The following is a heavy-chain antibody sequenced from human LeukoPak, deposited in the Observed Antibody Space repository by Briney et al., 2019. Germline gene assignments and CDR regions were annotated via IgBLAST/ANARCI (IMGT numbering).Heavy chain of an antibody. CDR1: GFTFSSNW. CDR2: ITTSDGNT. V-gene: IGHV3-23*01. CDR3: AKDGGLWVSAHWGDS. Sequence: GGSLRLSCATSGFTFSSNWMSWGRQAPGKGLEWVSTITTSDGNTYYADSVKGRFTVSRDNSKNTLFLQMNSLRAEDTAVYYCAKDGGLWVSAHWGDSWGRGTLVTVSS. D-gene: IGHD7-27*01. J-gene: IGHJ4*02.